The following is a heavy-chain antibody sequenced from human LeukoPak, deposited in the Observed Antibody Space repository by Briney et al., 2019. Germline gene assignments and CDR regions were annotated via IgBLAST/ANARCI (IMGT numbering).Heavy chain of an antibody. CDR3: AKDRGACETGTTLFLVY. Sequence: GGSLRHSCTASGFTFSSYGMNWVRQAPGKGLEWVTFIRYDGSNKNYADSVKGRFTISRDNSKNTVYLQMNSLRAEDTAVYYCAKDRGACETGTTLFLVYWRQGSLVTVSS. J-gene: IGHJ4*02. D-gene: IGHD1-7*01. CDR1: GFTFSSYG. CDR2: IRYDGSNK. V-gene: IGHV3-30*02.